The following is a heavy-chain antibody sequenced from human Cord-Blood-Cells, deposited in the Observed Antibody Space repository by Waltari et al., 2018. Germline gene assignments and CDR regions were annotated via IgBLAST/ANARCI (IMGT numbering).Heavy chain of an antibody. V-gene: IGHV1-69*09. J-gene: IGHJ4*02. CDR2: IIPILGIA. CDR3: ARDPTPYWGFDY. D-gene: IGHD7-27*01. Sequence: QVQLVQSGAEVKKPGSSVKVSCKASGGAFSSYAISWVRQAPGQGLEWMGRIIPILGIANYAQKFQGRVTITADKSTSTAYMELSSLRSEDTAVYYCARDPTPYWGFDYWGQGTLVTVSS. CDR1: GGAFSSYA.